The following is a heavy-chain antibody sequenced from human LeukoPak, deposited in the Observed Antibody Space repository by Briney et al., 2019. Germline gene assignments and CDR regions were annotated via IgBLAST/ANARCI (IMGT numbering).Heavy chain of an antibody. CDR1: GFTVSSNY. CDR3: ATYSSGRRGYYFES. Sequence: PGGSLRLSCAASGFTVSSNYMSWVRQAPGKGLEWVAISYSGNTTYCADYVRGRFTISRDKSTNRLHLQMNSLRAEDTAVYYCATYSSGRRGYYFESWGQGTLVTVSS. J-gene: IGHJ4*02. V-gene: IGHV3-66*01. D-gene: IGHD6-19*01. CDR2: SYSGNTT.